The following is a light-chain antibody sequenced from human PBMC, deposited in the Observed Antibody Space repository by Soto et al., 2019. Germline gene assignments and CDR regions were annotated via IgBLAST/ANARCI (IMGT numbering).Light chain of an antibody. V-gene: IGKV3D-20*02. CDR1: QSVSSTY. J-gene: IGKJ5*01. CDR2: GAS. CDR3: QQRSNWPIT. Sequence: EIVLTQSPGTLSLSPGDRATLTCRASQSVSSTYLAWYQQRPGQAPGLLLYGASNRASGIPDRFAGSGSGTDFTLTISRLEPEDFAVYYCQQRSNWPITFGQGTRLEIK.